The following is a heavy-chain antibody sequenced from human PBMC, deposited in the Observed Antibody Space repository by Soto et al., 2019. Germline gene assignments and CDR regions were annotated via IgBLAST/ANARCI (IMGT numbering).Heavy chain of an antibody. Sequence: GSLRLSYSSSLLTFNSYAVHWLRQAPGKGLEFVSAISSYGADRYCADSVKGRFAISRDNSKNPLYLQLSSLRAEDTALYYCLKEGYMRSDWYGQFDYWGHGALVTVSS. V-gene: IGHV3-64D*06. J-gene: IGHJ4*01. CDR3: LKEGYMRSDWYGQFDY. D-gene: IGHD6-19*01. CDR2: ISSYGADR. CDR1: LLTFNSYA.